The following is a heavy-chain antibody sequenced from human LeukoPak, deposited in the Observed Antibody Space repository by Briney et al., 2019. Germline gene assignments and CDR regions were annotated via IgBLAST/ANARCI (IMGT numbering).Heavy chain of an antibody. J-gene: IGHJ3*02. CDR1: GFTFSSYS. V-gene: IGHV3-23*01. CDR2: ISGSGSTT. Sequence: GGSLRLSCAASGFTFSSYSMSWVRQAPGKGLEWVSDISGSGSTTYYADSVKGRFTISRDNSKNTLYLQMNSLRAEDTAVYYCAKDATARWLLLVLYAFDIWGQGGMVTVSS. D-gene: IGHD3-22*01. CDR3: AKDATARWLLLVLYAFDI.